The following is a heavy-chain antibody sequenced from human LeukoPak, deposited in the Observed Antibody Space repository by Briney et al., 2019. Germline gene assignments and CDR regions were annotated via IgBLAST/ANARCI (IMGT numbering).Heavy chain of an antibody. D-gene: IGHD3-22*01. V-gene: IGHV4-34*01. Sequence: PSETLSLTCAVYGGSFSGYYWSWIRQPPGKGLEWIGEINHSGSTYYNPSLKSRVTISVDTSKNQFSLKLSSVTAADTAVYYCARMYYYDSSGYTNWFDPWGQGTLVTVSS. J-gene: IGHJ5*02. CDR2: INHSGST. CDR1: GGSFSGYY. CDR3: ARMYYYDSSGYTNWFDP.